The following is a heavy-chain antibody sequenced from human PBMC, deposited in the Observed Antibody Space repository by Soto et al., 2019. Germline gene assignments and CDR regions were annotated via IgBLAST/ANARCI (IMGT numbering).Heavy chain of an antibody. D-gene: IGHD5-18*01. CDR1: GYTFTSYG. CDR3: AGGWRDGYRPDAFDI. CDR2: ISAYNGNT. J-gene: IGHJ3*02. V-gene: IGHV1-18*01. Sequence: ASVKVSCKASGYTFTSYGISWVRQAPGQGLEWMGWISAYNGNTNYAQKLQGKVTMTTDTSTSTAYMELRSLRSDDTAVYYCAGGWRDGYRPDAFDIWGQGTMVTVSS.